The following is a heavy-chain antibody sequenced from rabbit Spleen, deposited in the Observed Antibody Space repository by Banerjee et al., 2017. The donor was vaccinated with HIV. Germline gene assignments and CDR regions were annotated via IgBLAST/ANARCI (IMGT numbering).Heavy chain of an antibody. J-gene: IGHJ4*01. V-gene: IGHV1S7*01. CDR2: IDPIFGST. D-gene: IGHD1-1*01. CDR3: ARDPAYASGSGAYIPYL. CDR1: GFTLSSYY. Sequence: QLVESGGGLVQPGGSLKLSCTASGFTLSSYYMNWVRQAPGKGLEWIGYIDPIFGSTYYASWVNGRFTISSHNAQNTLYLQLNSLTVADTATYFCARDPAYASGSGAYIPYLWGQGTLVTVS.